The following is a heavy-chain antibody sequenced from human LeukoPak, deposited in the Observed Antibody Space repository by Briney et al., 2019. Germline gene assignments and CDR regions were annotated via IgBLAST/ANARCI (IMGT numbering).Heavy chain of an antibody. V-gene: IGHV4-59*01. D-gene: IGHD5-12*01. CDR3: ARDRVVATVHYSYMVV. Sequence: PSETLSLTCTVSGGSISSYYWSWIRQPPGKGLEWIGYIYYSGSTNYNPSLKSRVTISVDTSKNQFSLKLSSVTAADTAVYYCARDRVVATVHYSYMVVWGKGTTVTVSS. CDR1: GGSISSYY. J-gene: IGHJ6*03. CDR2: IYYSGST.